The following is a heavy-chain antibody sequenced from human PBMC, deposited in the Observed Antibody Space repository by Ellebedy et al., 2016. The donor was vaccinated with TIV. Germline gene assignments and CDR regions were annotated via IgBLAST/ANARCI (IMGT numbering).Heavy chain of an antibody. V-gene: IGHV3-23*01. CDR3: ARDLGATARCDY. J-gene: IGHJ4*02. Sequence: GGSLRLSCAASGFTFSSYAMSWVRQAPGKGLEWVSAISGSGGSTYYADSVKGRFTISRDNAKNSLYLQMNSLRAEDTAVYYCARDLGATARCDYWGQGTLVTVSS. CDR1: GFTFSSYA. D-gene: IGHD3-16*01. CDR2: ISGSGGST.